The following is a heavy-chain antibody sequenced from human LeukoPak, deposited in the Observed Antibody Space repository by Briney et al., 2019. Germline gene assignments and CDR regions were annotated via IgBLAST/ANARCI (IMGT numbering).Heavy chain of an antibody. CDR3: ARARILTGYYIPLSFDY. Sequence: SETLSLTCTVSGSSISTSSYYWGWIRQPPGKGLEWIGSIYYSGNTYYNPSLKSRLTISVDTSKNQFSLKLSSVTAADTAVYYCARARILTGYYIPLSFDYWGQGTLVTVSS. CDR2: IYYSGNT. J-gene: IGHJ4*02. CDR1: GSSISTSSYY. D-gene: IGHD3-9*01. V-gene: IGHV4-39*07.